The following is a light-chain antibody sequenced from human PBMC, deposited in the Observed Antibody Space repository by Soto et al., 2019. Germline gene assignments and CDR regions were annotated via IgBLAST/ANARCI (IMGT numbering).Light chain of an antibody. CDR3: QQLYIYPLT. V-gene: IGKV1-9*01. J-gene: IGKJ4*01. Sequence: DLQLTQSPSFLSASVGDRVTVTCRASQGISTFLVWYQQKPGKAPNLLIYAASTLQSGVPSRFSGSGSGTEFTLTISSLQPEDFATYYCQQLYIYPLTFGGGTKVEIK. CDR1: QGISTF. CDR2: AAS.